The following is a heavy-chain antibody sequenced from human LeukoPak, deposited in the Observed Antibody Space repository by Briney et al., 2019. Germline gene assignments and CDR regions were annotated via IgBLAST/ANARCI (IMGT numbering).Heavy chain of an antibody. CDR2: IKQDGSEK. J-gene: IGHJ1*01. Sequence: GGSLRLSCEASGLTFNKYWMTWVRQAPGKGLGWVANIKQDGSEKNYVDSVKGRFTISRDNAKNSLSLRMNSLSAEDTAVYYCATGYSSGWYFYFQHWGQGSLVSVSS. D-gene: IGHD6-19*01. CDR3: ATGYSSGWYFYFQH. CDR1: GLTFNKYW. V-gene: IGHV3-7*01.